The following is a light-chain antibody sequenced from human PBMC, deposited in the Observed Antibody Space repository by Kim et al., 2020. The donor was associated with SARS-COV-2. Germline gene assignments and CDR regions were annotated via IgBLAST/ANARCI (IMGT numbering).Light chain of an antibody. Sequence: TVLTQTPLSSPFILGQPASISCRSSQSLVHTDGNMYLNWLQQRPGQPPRLLIYKTSNRFSGVPDRFSGSGTGTDFTLKISRVEAEDVGVYYCMEATHIGSFGQGTKLEI. J-gene: IGKJ2*03. CDR2: KTS. CDR1: QSLVHTDGNMY. CDR3: MEATHIGS. V-gene: IGKV2-24*01.